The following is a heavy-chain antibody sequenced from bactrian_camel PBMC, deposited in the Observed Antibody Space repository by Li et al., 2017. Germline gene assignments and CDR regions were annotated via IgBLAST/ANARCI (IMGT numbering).Heavy chain of an antibody. D-gene: IGHD1*01. Sequence: VQLVESGGGSVQAGGSLRLSCVFSEWKYKHSDMYCMGWFRQAPGKGLEWVSSISSGGDTTYHADSVKGRFTISRDNAKNTVSLQMNSLKPEDTAMYYCASSQALAACDNPLAYPYWGQGTQVTVS. V-gene: IGHV3S36*01. CDR3: ASSQALAACDNPLAYPY. CDR1: EWKYKHSDMYC. CDR2: ISSGGDTT. J-gene: IGHJ4*01.